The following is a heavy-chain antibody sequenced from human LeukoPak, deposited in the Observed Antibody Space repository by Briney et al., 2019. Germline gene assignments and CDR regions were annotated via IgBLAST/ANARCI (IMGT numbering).Heavy chain of an antibody. CDR3: ARASSSWSLYYYYYCMDV. V-gene: IGHV4-59*01. CDR2: IYYSGST. D-gene: IGHD6-13*01. J-gene: IGHJ6*03. Sequence: SETLSLTCTVSGGSISSYYWGWIRQPPGKGLEWIGYIYYSGSTNYNPSLKSRVTISVDTSKNQFSLKLSSVTAADTAVYYCARASSSWSLYYYYYCMDVWGKGTTVTVFS. CDR1: GGSISSYY.